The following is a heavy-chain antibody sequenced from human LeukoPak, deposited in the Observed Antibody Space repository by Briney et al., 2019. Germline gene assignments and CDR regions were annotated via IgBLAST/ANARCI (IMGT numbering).Heavy chain of an antibody. CDR3: AGYASSGRRDAFDI. Sequence: SETLSLTYAVYGGSFSGYYWSWIRLPPGKGLEWIGEINHSGSTNYNPSLKSRVTISVDTSKNQFSLKLSSVTAADTAVYYCAGYASSGRRDAFDIWGQGTMVTVSS. V-gene: IGHV4-34*01. CDR1: GGSFSGYY. D-gene: IGHD3-22*01. CDR2: INHSGST. J-gene: IGHJ3*02.